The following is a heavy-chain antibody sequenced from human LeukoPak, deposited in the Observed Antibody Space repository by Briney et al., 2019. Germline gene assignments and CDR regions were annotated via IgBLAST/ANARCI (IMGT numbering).Heavy chain of an antibody. CDR1: GFTFSSYA. J-gene: IGHJ4*02. D-gene: IGHD3-16*01. CDR2: IGTASDA. V-gene: IGHV3-13*01. Sequence: PGGSLRLSCAASGFTFSSYAMSWVRQATGKGLEWVSAIGTASDAYYPGTVRGRFTVSRDNAKNSLYLQMNSLRAGDTAVYYCARGYVYSYDYWGQGIMVTVSS. CDR3: ARGYVYSYDY.